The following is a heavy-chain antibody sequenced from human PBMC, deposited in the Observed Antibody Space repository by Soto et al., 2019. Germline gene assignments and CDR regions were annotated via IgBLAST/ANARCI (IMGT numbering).Heavy chain of an antibody. V-gene: IGHV6-1*01. Sequence: SQTLSLTCAISGDSVSSNSAAWNWIRQSPSRGLEWLGRTYYRSKWYNDYAVSVKSRITINPDTSKNQFSLKLHSVTAADTAVYYCARGRPPPGYCSSTNCYDGTPFDPWGRGTLVTVSS. CDR1: GDSVSSNSAA. CDR3: ARGRPPPGYCSSTNCYDGTPFDP. CDR2: TYYRSKWYN. J-gene: IGHJ5*02. D-gene: IGHD2-2*01.